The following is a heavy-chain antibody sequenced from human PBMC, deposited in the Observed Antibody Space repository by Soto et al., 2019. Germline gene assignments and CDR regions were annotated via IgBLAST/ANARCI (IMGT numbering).Heavy chain of an antibody. Sequence: QVQLVQSGAEVKKPGASVKVSCKASGYTFTSYAMHWVRQAPGQRLEWMGWINAGNGNTKYSQQFQGRVTITRDTSASTAYMELSSLRSEDTAVYYCASLLPKYYYGSGTYGMDVWGQGTTVTVSS. CDR2: INAGNGNT. CDR1: GYTFTSYA. J-gene: IGHJ6*02. V-gene: IGHV1-3*01. D-gene: IGHD3-10*01. CDR3: ASLLPKYYYGSGTYGMDV.